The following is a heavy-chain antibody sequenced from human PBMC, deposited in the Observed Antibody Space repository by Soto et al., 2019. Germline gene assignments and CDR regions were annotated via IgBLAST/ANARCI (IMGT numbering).Heavy chain of an antibody. CDR3: AREEVADQGSESYNWFDP. CDR1: GGSVNSGGSY. Sequence: QVQLQESGPGLVKPSQTLSLTCTVSGGSVNSGGSYWTWIRQLPGKGLEWIGYISYSGSTYYSPSLGSRVTISPDPSKNQFSLKLSSVTAADTAVYYCAREEVADQGSESYNWFDPWSQGTLVTVSS. V-gene: IGHV4-31*03. CDR2: ISYSGST. J-gene: IGHJ5*02. D-gene: IGHD3-10*01.